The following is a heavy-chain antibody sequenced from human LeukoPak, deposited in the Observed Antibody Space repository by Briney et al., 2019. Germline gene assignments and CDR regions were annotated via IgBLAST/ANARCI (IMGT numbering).Heavy chain of an antibody. CDR2: INSDGSST. CDR1: GFTFSSYW. Sequence: GGSLRLSCAASGFTFSSYWMHWVRQAPGKGLVWVSRINSDGSSTSYADSVKGRFTISRDNAKNTLYLQMNSLRAEDTAVYYCARVYYDILTGYYTLFDYWGQGTLVTVSS. V-gene: IGHV3-74*01. D-gene: IGHD3-9*01. CDR3: ARVYYDILTGYYTLFDY. J-gene: IGHJ4*02.